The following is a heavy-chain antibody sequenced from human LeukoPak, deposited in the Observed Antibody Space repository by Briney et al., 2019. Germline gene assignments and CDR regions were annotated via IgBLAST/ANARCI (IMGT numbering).Heavy chain of an antibody. V-gene: IGHV3-30*03. CDR2: ISHVGRNK. Sequence: AGRSLRLSCAASGFTFSSYGMHWVRQAPGKGLERVAFISHVGRNKFYADSVRGRFTISRDNSKNTLYVQMNSLRPEDTAVYYCSIGQATSDTAEFDYWGQGTLVTVTS. J-gene: IGHJ4*02. CDR1: GFTFSSYG. CDR3: SIGQATSDTAEFDY.